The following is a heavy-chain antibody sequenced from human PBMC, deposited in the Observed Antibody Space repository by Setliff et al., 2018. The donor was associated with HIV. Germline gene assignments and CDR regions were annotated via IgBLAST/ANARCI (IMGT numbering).Heavy chain of an antibody. V-gene: IGHV4-39*01. J-gene: IGHJ3*02. D-gene: IGHD3-22*01. CDR2: LYYSGRA. CDR3: ARLPFSGYLRIDAFDI. Sequence: PSETLSLTCTVSGGSISSSNYYWGWIRQPPGRGLEWIGSLYYSGRAYYNPSLKSRVTISVDPSKNQFSLKLTSVTAADTAVYYCARLPFSGYLRIDAFDIWGQGTMVTVSS. CDR1: GGSISSSNYY.